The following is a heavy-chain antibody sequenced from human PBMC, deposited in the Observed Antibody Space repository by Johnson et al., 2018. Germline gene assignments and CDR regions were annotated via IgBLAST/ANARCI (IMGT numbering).Heavy chain of an antibody. J-gene: IGHJ4*02. D-gene: IGHD5-24*01. Sequence: VQLVQSGGGLAQPGGSLRLSCAASGFTFSTYAMHWVRQAPGKGLEWVSAISSTAYSTFYADSVKGRFTISRDSSKNTLYLQMDSLGAEDTAVYYCAKAAERYYFDYWGQGALVTGSS. V-gene: IGHV3-23*04. CDR3: AKAAERYYFDY. CDR2: ISSTAYST. CDR1: GFTFSTYA.